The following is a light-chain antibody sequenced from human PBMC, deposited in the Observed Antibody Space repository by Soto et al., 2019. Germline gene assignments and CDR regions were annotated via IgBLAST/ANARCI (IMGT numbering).Light chain of an antibody. J-gene: IGKJ4*01. CDR3: QQYFATPLT. CDR1: QSVFYDSDNKNY. V-gene: IGKV4-1*01. CDR2: WAS. Sequence: DIVMTQSPDSLTVSLGERATINCKASQSVFYDSDNKNYLTWYQQKPGQPPNLLIYWASTRASGVPDRFSGSGSGTDFTLTISNLQAEDVAVYYCQQYFATPLTFGGGTKVDI.